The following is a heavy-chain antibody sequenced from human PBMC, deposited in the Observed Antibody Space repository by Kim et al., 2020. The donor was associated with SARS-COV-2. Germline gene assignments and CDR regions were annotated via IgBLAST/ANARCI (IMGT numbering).Heavy chain of an antibody. CDR2: EQ. J-gene: IGHJ6*02. V-gene: IGHV3-7*01. D-gene: IGHD7-27*01. CDR3: VRAGKPWGMDV. Sequence: EQYYVDSVEGRLTISRDNAKATVYRQMNSRRVEDTAIYYGVRAGKPWGMDVWGQGTTVTVSS.